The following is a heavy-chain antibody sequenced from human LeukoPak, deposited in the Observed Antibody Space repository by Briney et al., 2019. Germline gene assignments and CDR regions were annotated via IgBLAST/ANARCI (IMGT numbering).Heavy chain of an antibody. D-gene: IGHD3-3*01. CDR1: GYTFTGYY. Sequence: ASVKVSCKASGYTFTGYYMHWVRQAPGQGLEWMGRINPNSGGTNYAQKFQGRVTMTRDTSISTAYMELSRLRSDDTAVYYCARGHYDFWSGSYYYGMDVWGQGTTVTVS. J-gene: IGHJ6*02. CDR3: ARGHYDFWSGSYYYGMDV. V-gene: IGHV1-2*06. CDR2: INPNSGGT.